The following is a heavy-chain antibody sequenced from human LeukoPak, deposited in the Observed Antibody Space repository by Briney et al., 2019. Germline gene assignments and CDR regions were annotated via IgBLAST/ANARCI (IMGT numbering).Heavy chain of an antibody. V-gene: IGHV3-64*01. J-gene: IGHJ6*03. D-gene: IGHD3-3*01. CDR1: GFTFSSYA. CDR3: ATAGEYYDFWSGYYISSVHYYYMDV. Sequence: GGSLRLSCAASGFTFSSYAMHWVRQAPGKGLEYVSAISSNGGSTYYATSVKGRFTISRDNSKNTLYLQMGSLRAEDTAVYYCATAGEYYDFWSGYYISSVHYYYMDVWGKGTTVTVSS. CDR2: ISSNGGST.